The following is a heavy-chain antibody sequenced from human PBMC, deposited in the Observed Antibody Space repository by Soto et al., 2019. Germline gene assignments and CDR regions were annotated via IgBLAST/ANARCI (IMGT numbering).Heavy chain of an antibody. CDR1: GYTFTSHD. CDR2: INPNSGGT. Sequence: ASVKVYCKPSGYTFTSHDTNWVQKNNGQELEWMGWINPNSGGTNYAQKFQGWFTMTRDTSISTAYMELSRLRSDDTAVYYCARAVFDSSGYYYYGMDVWGQGTTVTVSS. V-gene: IGHV1-2*04. J-gene: IGHJ6*02. D-gene: IGHD3-22*01. CDR3: ARAVFDSSGYYYYGMDV.